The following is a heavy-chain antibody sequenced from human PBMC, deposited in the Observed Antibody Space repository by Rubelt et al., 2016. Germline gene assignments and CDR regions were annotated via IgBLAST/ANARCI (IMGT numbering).Heavy chain of an antibody. V-gene: IGHV4-39*07. Sequence: QLQLQESGPGLVKPSETLSLTCTVSGGSISSSSYYWGWIRQPPGKGLEWIGSIFYSGSTYYNPSLKSRVTISLDTSKNQFSLKLSSVTAADTAVYYCASQWLDAFDIWGQGTMVTVSS. CDR1: GGSISSSSYY. J-gene: IGHJ3*02. CDR3: ASQWLDAFDI. CDR2: IFYSGST. D-gene: IGHD6-19*01.